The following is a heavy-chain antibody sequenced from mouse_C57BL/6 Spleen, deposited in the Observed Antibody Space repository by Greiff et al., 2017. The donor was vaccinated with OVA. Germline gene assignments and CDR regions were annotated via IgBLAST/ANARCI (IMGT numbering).Heavy chain of an antibody. CDR3: AREEDSTAGFAY. J-gene: IGHJ3*01. V-gene: IGHV1-52*01. D-gene: IGHD2-1*01. Sequence: VQLQQPGAELVRPGSSAKLSCKASGYTFTSYWMHWVKQRPIQGLEWIGNIDPSDSETHYNQKFKDKATLTVDKSSSTAYMQLSSLTSEDSAVYYCAREEDSTAGFAYWGQGTLVTVSA. CDR2: IDPSDSET. CDR1: GYTFTSYW.